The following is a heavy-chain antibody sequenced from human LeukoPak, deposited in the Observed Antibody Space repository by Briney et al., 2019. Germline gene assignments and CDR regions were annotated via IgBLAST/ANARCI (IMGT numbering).Heavy chain of an antibody. CDR1: GYIFTDYY. D-gene: IGHD3-9*01. CDR2: ITPKNGGT. CDR3: AREADILSGYYKY. J-gene: IGHJ4*02. Sequence: ASVNVSCKACGYIFTDYYMHWVRQARGQGLEWMGWITPKNGGTFYPQSFQGRITMTRDTSISTVYMELSSLLSADTAAYYCAREADILSGYYKYWGQGTVVTVSS. V-gene: IGHV1-2*02.